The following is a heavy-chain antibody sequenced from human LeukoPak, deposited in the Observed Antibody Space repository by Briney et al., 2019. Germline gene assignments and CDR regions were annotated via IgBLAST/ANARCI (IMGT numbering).Heavy chain of an antibody. Sequence: SETLSLTCTVSGGSISSDGYSWSWIRQHPGKGLEWIAYIYSSGSTHYNPSLKSRVTISVDTSKNHFSLNLTSVTATDTAVYYCARGAAFDFWGQGALVTVSS. J-gene: IGHJ4*02. CDR1: GGSISSDGYS. D-gene: IGHD6-13*01. V-gene: IGHV4-31*03. CDR3: ARGAAFDF. CDR2: IYSSGST.